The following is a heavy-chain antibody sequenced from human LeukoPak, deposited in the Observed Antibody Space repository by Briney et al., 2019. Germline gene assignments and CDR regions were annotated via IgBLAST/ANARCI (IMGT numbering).Heavy chain of an antibody. CDR1: GYTFTDYY. J-gene: IGHJ1*01. D-gene: IGHD3-22*01. V-gene: IGHV1-69-2*01. Sequence: ASVKVSCKVSGYTFTDYYMHWVQQAPGKGLEWMGLVDPEDGETIYAEKFQSRVTITADTSTDTAYMELSSLRSEDTAVYYCATGDRITMIVVVPFQHWGQGTLVTVSS. CDR3: ATGDRITMIVVVPFQH. CDR2: VDPEDGET.